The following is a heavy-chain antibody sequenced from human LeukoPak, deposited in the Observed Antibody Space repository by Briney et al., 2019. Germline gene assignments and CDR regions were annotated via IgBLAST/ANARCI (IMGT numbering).Heavy chain of an antibody. CDR3: AKGSSNYYYYYMDV. V-gene: IGHV3-7*01. CDR2: IKQDGSEK. D-gene: IGHD6-13*01. J-gene: IGHJ6*03. CDR1: GFTFSSYW. Sequence: GGSLRLSCAASGFTFSSYWMSWVRQAPGKGLEWVANIKQDGSEKYYVDSVKGRFTISRDNAKNSLYLQMNSLRAEDTAVYYCAKGSSNYYYYYMDVWGKGTTVTASS.